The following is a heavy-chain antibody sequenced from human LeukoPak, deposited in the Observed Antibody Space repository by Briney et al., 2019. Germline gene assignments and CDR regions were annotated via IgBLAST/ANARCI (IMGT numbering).Heavy chain of an antibody. J-gene: IGHJ4*02. CDR1: GGSISSSSYY. V-gene: IGHV4-39*07. Sequence: SETLSLTCTVSGGSISSSSYYWGWIRQPPGKGLEWIGSIYYSGSTYYNPSLKSRVTISVDTSKNQFSLKLSSVTAADTAVYYCARFSNGGYLMIDYYFDYWGQGTLVTVSS. CDR2: IYYSGST. D-gene: IGHD4-17*01. CDR3: ARFSNGGYLMIDYYFDY.